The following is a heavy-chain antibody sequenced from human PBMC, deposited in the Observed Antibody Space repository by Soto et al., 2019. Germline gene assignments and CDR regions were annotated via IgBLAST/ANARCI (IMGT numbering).Heavy chain of an antibody. D-gene: IGHD6-6*01. CDR3: ARDAREYSSSSSDY. J-gene: IGHJ4*02. CDR2: IYYSGST. CDR1: GGSISSGDYY. V-gene: IGHV4-30-4*01. Sequence: LSLTCTVSGGSISSGDYYWSWIRQPPGKGLEWIGYIYYSGSTYYNPSLKSRVTISVDTSKNQFSLKLSSVTAAGTAVYYCARDAREYSSSSSDYWGQGTLVTVSS.